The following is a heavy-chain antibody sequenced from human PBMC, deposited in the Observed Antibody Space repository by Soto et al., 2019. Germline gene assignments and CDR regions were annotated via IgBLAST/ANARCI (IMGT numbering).Heavy chain of an antibody. Sequence: GGSLRLSCAASGFTFSSYGMHWVRQAPGKGLEWVAVISYDGSNKYYADSVKGRFTISRDNSKNTLYLQMNSLRAEDTAVYYCAKCPTIDLRPYGDYSFNYYYGMDVWGQGTTVTVSS. CDR2: ISYDGSNK. CDR1: GFTFSSYG. D-gene: IGHD4-17*01. V-gene: IGHV3-30*18. J-gene: IGHJ6*02. CDR3: AKCPTIDLRPYGDYSFNYYYGMDV.